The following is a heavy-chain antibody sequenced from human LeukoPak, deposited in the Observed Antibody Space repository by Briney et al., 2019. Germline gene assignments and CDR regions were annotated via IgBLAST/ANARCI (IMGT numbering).Heavy chain of an antibody. CDR1: GFTVSSNY. D-gene: IGHD1-26*01. CDR2: IYSGGST. CDR3: ARGEWELAYCFDY. V-gene: IGHV3-66*01. J-gene: IGHJ4*02. Sequence: PGGSLRLSCAASGFTVSSNYMSWVRQAPGKGLEWVSVIYSGGSTYYADSVKGRFTISRDNSKDTLYLQMNSLRAEDTAVYYCARGEWELAYCFDYWGQGTLVTVSS.